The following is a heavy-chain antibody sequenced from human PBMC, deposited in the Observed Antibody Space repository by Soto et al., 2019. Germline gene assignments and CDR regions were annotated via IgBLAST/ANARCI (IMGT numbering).Heavy chain of an antibody. CDR1: GFTFISYG. V-gene: IGHV3-33*05. CDR2: ISYDGSDR. J-gene: IGHJ6*02. CDR3: ARATNYYYAMDV. Sequence: QVQLVESGGGVVQPGRSLRLSCAASGFTFISYGMHWVRQAPGKGLQWVAFISYDGSDRYYEDSVKGRFTISRGNSKNTLYLQINSLTTEDSAVYYCARATNYYYAMDVWGQGTTVTVSS.